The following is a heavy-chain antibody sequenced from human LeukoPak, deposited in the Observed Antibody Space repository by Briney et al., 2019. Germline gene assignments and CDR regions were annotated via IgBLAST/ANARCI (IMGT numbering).Heavy chain of an antibody. Sequence: SVKVSCKASGGTFSSYAISWVRQAPGQGLEWMGRIIPILGIANYAQKFQGRVTITADKSTSTAYMELSSLRSEDTAVYYCAKTLAIYSSSSWFDPWGQGTLVTVSS. CDR3: AKTLAIYSSSSWFDP. D-gene: IGHD6-6*01. CDR2: IIPILGIA. J-gene: IGHJ5*02. V-gene: IGHV1-69*04. CDR1: GGTFSSYA.